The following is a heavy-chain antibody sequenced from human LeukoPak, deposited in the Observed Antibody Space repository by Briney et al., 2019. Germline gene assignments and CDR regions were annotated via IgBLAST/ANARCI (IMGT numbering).Heavy chain of an antibody. D-gene: IGHD5-18*01. CDR1: GGSFSGYY. J-gene: IGHJ6*02. CDR2: ISSSSSYI. CDR3: ARDFDVGYTYGYNYYYGVDV. Sequence: SSETLSLTCADHGGSFSGYYWSWIRQPPGKGLEWVSSISSSSSYIYYADSVKGRFSISRDNAKNSLYLQMNSLKVEDTAVYFCARDFDVGYTYGYNYYYGVDVWGQGTTVTVSS. V-gene: IGHV3-21*01.